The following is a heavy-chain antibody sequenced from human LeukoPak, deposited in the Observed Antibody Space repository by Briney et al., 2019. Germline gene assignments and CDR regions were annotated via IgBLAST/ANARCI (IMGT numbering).Heavy chain of an antibody. Sequence: GGSLRLSCAASGFTFSSYGMHWVRQAPGKGLEWVAFIRYDGSNKYYADSVKGRFTISRDNSKITLYLQMNSLRAEDTAVYYCAKDLLNYDFWSGLAFDYWGQGTLVTVSS. V-gene: IGHV3-30*02. CDR2: IRYDGSNK. CDR3: AKDLLNYDFWSGLAFDY. J-gene: IGHJ4*02. D-gene: IGHD3-3*01. CDR1: GFTFSSYG.